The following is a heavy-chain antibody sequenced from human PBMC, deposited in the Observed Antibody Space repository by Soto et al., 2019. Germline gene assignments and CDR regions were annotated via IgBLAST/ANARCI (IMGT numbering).Heavy chain of an antibody. D-gene: IGHD3-9*01. Sequence: AAVMVSSNASGYIFTSNGICWVRHGPGQGLERMGWISTYNGNTKYAQTLQDRVIMTTVTTTNKAYMELRCLRSDDTAMYYCARAGYRDYEDWGEGNLVTVAS. CDR3: ARAGYRDYED. CDR1: GYIFTSNG. CDR2: ISTYNGNT. V-gene: IGHV1-18*01. J-gene: IGHJ4*02.